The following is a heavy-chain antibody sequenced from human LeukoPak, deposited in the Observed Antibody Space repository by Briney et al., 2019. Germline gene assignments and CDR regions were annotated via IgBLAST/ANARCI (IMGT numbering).Heavy chain of an antibody. CDR2: ISSSGSTI. CDR3: ARGWVITFGGVIVPNWFDP. Sequence: GGSLRLSCAASGFTFSSYSMNWVRQAPGKGLEWVSYISSSGSTIYYADSVKGRFTISRDNAKNSLYLQMNSLRAEDTAVYYCARGWVITFGGVIVPNWFDPWSQGTLVTVSS. D-gene: IGHD3-16*02. J-gene: IGHJ5*02. CDR1: GFTFSSYS. V-gene: IGHV3-48*04.